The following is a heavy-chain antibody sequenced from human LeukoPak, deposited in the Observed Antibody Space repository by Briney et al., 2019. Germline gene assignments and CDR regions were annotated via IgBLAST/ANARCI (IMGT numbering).Heavy chain of an antibody. CDR1: GFTFSSYA. V-gene: IGHV3-23*01. Sequence: GGSLRLSCAASGFTFSSYAMGWVRQAPGKGLEWVSAISGSGGSTYYADSVKGRFTISRDNSKNTLYLQMNSLRAEDTAVYYCAKDPMSIAAPADFDYWGQGTLVTVSS. CDR3: AKDPMSIAAPADFDY. CDR2: ISGSGGST. J-gene: IGHJ4*02. D-gene: IGHD6-6*01.